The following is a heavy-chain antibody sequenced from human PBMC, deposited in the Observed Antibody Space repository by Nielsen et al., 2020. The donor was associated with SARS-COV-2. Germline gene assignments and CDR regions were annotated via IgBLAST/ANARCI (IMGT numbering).Heavy chain of an antibody. CDR2: VIPIFGTA. CDR1: GGTFSSYA. Sequence: SVKVSCKASGGTFSSYAISWVRQAPGQGLEWMGGVIPIFGTANYAQKFQGRVTITADESTSTAYMELSSLRSEDTAVYYCARDPTYSSSVNFDYWGQGTLVTVSS. J-gene: IGHJ4*02. V-gene: IGHV1-69*13. D-gene: IGHD6-6*01. CDR3: ARDPTYSSSVNFDY.